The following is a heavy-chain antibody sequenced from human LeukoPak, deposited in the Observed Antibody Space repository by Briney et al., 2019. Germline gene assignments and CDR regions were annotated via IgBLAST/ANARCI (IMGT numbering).Heavy chain of an antibody. Sequence: GGSLRLSCAASGFTFSSYEMHWVRQAPGEGLEGGSYISRSGRTIYYADSVKGRFTISRDNAKNSLYLQMNSLRAEDTAVYYCVRGGDYYFDYWGQGTLVTVSS. CDR3: VRGGDYYFDY. V-gene: IGHV3-48*03. CDR2: ISRSGRTI. D-gene: IGHD2-21*02. J-gene: IGHJ4*02. CDR1: GFTFSSYE.